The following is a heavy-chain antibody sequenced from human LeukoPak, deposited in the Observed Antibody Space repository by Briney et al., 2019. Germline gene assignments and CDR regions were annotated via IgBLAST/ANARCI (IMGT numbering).Heavy chain of an antibody. V-gene: IGHV3-30*04. CDR1: GFTFSGNA. J-gene: IGHJ4*02. D-gene: IGHD3-10*01. CDR3: VRGGDYYGSDPFYFDY. CDR2: ISYEGSNK. Sequence: PGRSLRLSCAASGFTFSGNAMHWVRPPPGEGLECVAAISYEGSNKYYSDSVKGRFTISRDNSKNTLYLQMSSLRPEDTAVYYCVRGGDYYGSDPFYFDYWGQGTLVTVSS.